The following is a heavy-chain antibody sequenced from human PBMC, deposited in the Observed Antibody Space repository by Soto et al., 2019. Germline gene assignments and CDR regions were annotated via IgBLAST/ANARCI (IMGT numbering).Heavy chain of an antibody. D-gene: IGHD4-17*01. V-gene: IGHV1-3*01. CDR2: INAGNGNT. J-gene: IGHJ4*02. CDR1: GYTFTGYA. Sequence: ASVKVSCKASGYTFTGYAMHWVRQAPGQRLEWMGWINAGNGNTKYSQKFQGRVTITRDTSAGTAYMELSSLRSEDTAVYYCAKGTTVVIFFDYWGQGTLVTVSS. CDR3: AKGTTVVIFFDY.